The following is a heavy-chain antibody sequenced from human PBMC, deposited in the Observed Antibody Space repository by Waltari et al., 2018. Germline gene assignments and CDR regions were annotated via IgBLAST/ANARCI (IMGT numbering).Heavy chain of an antibody. V-gene: IGHV4-39*07. Sequence: QLQLQESGPGLVTPSETLSLPCTVPGSSISNSRYYLGWNPQPPGKGLEWIGSIYYSGSTYDNPALKSRVTISVDTSKNQFSLKLSSVTAADTAVYYCARDISTYYYDSSGSDAFDIWGQGTMVTVSS. CDR1: GSSISNSRYY. CDR2: IYYSGST. CDR3: ARDISTYYYDSSGSDAFDI. D-gene: IGHD3-22*01. J-gene: IGHJ3*02.